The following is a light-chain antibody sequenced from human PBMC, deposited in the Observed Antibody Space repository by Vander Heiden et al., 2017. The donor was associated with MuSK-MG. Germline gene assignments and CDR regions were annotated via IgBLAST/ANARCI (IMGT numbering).Light chain of an antibody. Sequence: QSALTQPACVAGSPGQSSTISCPGTSSAVGSYDLVSWYQQHSGKAPKLMIYEGSKRPLWVSNRFSGSKSGNTASRTISGLQAEDEADYYCCSYAGSSTLTFGGGTKLTVL. J-gene: IGLJ2*01. CDR1: SSAVGSYDL. CDR3: CSYAGSSTLT. V-gene: IGLV2-23*01. CDR2: EGS.